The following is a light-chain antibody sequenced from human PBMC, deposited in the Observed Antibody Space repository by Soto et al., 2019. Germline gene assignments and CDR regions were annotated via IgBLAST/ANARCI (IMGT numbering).Light chain of an antibody. CDR2: DTS. J-gene: IGKJ2*01. V-gene: IGKV1-33*01. Sequence: DIQMTQSPSSLSASIGDRVTFTCQASQDINNFLNWYQQKPGKAPKLLIYDTSNLDTGVPSRFSGSRSGTDFTFTTSSLQPEDIATYYCQQYANLPRTFGQGTKLEIK. CDR1: QDINNF. CDR3: QQYANLPRT.